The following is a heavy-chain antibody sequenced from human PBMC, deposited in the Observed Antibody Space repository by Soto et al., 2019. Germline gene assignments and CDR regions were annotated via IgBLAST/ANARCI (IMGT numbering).Heavy chain of an antibody. V-gene: IGHV3-21*01. D-gene: IGHD6-19*01. CDR3: ARDIAVAGRDY. CDR2: ISSSSSYI. Sequence: SLRLSCAASGFTFSSYSMNWVRQAPGKGLEWVSSISSSSSYIYYADSVKGRFTISRDNAKNSLYLQMNSLRAEDTAAYYCARDIAVAGRDYWGQGTLVTVSS. CDR1: GFTFSSYS. J-gene: IGHJ4*02.